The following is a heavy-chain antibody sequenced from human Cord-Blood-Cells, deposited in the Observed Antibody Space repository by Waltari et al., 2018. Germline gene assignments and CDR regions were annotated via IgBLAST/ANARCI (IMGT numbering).Heavy chain of an antibody. D-gene: IGHD5-18*01. V-gene: IGHV3-9*01. Sequence: EVQLVESGGGLVQPGRSLRLSCAASGFTFDDSAMHWVRQAPGKGLEWVSGISWNSGSIGYADSVKGRFTISRDNAKNSLYLQMNSLRAEDTALYYCAKASRGYSYGYDYWGQGTLVTVSS. CDR3: AKASRGYSYGYDY. J-gene: IGHJ4*02. CDR2: ISWNSGSI. CDR1: GFTFDDSA.